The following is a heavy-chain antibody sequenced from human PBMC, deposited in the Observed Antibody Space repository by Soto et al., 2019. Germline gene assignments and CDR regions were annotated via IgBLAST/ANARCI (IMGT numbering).Heavy chain of an antibody. CDR1: GGTFTTYD. J-gene: IGHJ4*02. CDR3: ARDRSSSWYNGTFYFDS. D-gene: IGHD6-19*01. Sequence: QVQLVQSGAEVRKPGSSVKVSCKASGGTFTTYDISWVRQAPGQGLEWMGGIIPLFDATKYAQKFQGGVTITADKSTGTAYMELSSLRSEDTAMYYCARDRSSSWYNGTFYFDSWGQGILVTVSS. CDR2: IIPLFDAT. V-gene: IGHV1-69*06.